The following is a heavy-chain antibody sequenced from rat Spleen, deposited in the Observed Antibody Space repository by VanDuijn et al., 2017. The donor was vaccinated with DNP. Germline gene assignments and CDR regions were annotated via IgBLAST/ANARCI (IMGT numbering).Heavy chain of an antibody. D-gene: IGHD1-11*01. CDR1: GFSLTSYG. CDR2: ISNGGIT. Sequence: QVQMKETGPGLVQTTQTLSVTCTVSGFSLTSYGVHWVRQPPGKGLEWIAAISNGGITYYNSALKSRLSISRDTSKSQVFLEVNSLQTEDTAMYFCVRWEGINGYWGQGTLVTVSS. J-gene: IGHJ3*01. V-gene: IGHV2S8*01. CDR3: VRWEGINGY.